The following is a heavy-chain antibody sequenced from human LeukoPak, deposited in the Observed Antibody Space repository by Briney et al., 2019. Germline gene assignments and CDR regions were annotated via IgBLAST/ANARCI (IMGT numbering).Heavy chain of an antibody. CDR3: ASTPEYYDFWSGYGDY. Sequence: GGSLRLSCAASGFTFSSYSMNWVRQAPGKGLEWVSYISSSGSTIYYADSVKGRFTISRDNAKNSLYLQMNSLRAEGTAVYYCASTPEYYDFWSGYGDYRGQGTLVTVSS. D-gene: IGHD3-3*01. CDR1: GFTFSSYS. V-gene: IGHV3-48*04. CDR2: ISSSGSTI. J-gene: IGHJ4*02.